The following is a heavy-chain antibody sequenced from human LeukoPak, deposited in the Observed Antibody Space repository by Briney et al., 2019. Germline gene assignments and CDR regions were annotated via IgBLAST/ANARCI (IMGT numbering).Heavy chain of an antibody. CDR1: GFTFSSYS. Sequence: GGSLRLSCAASGFTFSSYSMNWVRQAPGKGLEWVSYISSSSTIYYADSVKGRFTISRDNAKNSLYLQMNSLRAEDTAVYYCARDGRYFDWLLEPTLVDYWGQGTLVTVSS. D-gene: IGHD3-9*01. CDR3: ARDGRYFDWLLEPTLVDY. CDR2: ISSSSTI. V-gene: IGHV3-48*04. J-gene: IGHJ4*02.